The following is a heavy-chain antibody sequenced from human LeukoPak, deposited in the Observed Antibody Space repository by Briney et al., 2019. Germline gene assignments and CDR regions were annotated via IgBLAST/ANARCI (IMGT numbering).Heavy chain of an antibody. Sequence: GGSLRLSCAASGFTFSSYGMHWVRQAPGKGLEWVAVIWYDGSNKYYADSVKGRFTISRDNSRNTPYLQMNSLRAEDTAVYYCARESSGWSVDYWGQGTLVTVSS. CDR2: IWYDGSNK. D-gene: IGHD6-19*01. J-gene: IGHJ4*02. CDR1: GFTFSSYG. CDR3: ARESSGWSVDY. V-gene: IGHV3-33*01.